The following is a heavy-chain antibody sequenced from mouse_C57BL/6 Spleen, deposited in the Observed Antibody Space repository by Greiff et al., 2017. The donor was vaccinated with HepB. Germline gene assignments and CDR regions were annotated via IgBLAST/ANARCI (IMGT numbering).Heavy chain of an antibody. CDR2: ISDGGSYT. D-gene: IGHD1-1*01. CDR1: GFTFSSYA. CDR3: ARDPPGSSWYFDV. V-gene: IGHV5-4*01. Sequence: EVKLMESGGGLVKPGGSLKLSCAASGFTFSSYAMSWVRQTPEKRLEWVATISDGGSYTYYPDNVKGRFTISRDNAKNNLYLQMSHLKSEDTAMYYCARDPPGSSWYFDVWGTGTTVTVSS. J-gene: IGHJ1*03.